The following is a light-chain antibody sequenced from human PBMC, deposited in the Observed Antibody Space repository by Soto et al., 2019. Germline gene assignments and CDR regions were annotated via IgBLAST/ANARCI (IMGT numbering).Light chain of an antibody. CDR2: AES. CDR3: QQYYGSPLT. Sequence: EIVLTQSPGTLSLSPGERATLSCRASQSVSSTYLAWYQQKPGQAPRLLIYAESSRAPGIPDRFSGSGSGTDFTLTISRLGSEDFAVYFCQQYYGSPLTFGGGTKVEIK. CDR1: QSVSSTY. V-gene: IGKV3-20*01. J-gene: IGKJ4*01.